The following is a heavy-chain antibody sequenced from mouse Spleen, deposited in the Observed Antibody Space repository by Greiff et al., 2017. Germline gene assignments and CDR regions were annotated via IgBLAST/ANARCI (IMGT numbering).Heavy chain of an antibody. CDR3: ARGTGIDY. J-gene: IGHJ2*01. V-gene: IGHV3-6*01. CDR2: ISYDGSN. CDR1: GYSITSGYY. Sequence: ESGPGLVKPSQSLSLTCSVTGYSITSGYYWKWIRQFPGNKLEWMGYISYDGSNNYNPSLKNRISITRDTSKNQFFLKLNSVTTEDTATYYCARGTGIDYWGQGTTLTVSS. D-gene: IGHD4-1*01.